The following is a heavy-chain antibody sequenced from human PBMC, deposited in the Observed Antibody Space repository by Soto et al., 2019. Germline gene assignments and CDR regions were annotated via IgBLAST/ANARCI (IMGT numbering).Heavy chain of an antibody. CDR2: TYYRSKWYN. CDR3: AVLSWCLLIGGGYYFDY. J-gene: IGHJ4*02. V-gene: IGHV6-1*01. D-gene: IGHD2-21*01. CDR1: GDSVSSNSAA. Sequence: SQTLSLTCAISGDSVSSNSAAWNWIRQSPSRGLEWLGRTYYRSKWYNDYAVSVKSRITINPDTSKNQFSLQLNSVTPEDTAVYYCAVLSWCLLIGGGYYFDYWGQGTLVTVSS.